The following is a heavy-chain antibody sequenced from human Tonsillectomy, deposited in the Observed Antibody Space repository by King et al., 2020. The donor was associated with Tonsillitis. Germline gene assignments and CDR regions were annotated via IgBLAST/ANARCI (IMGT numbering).Heavy chain of an antibody. CDR1: GYSFTSYW. CDR2: IDPSDSYT. V-gene: IGHV5-10-1*03. Sequence: VQLVESGAEVKKPGESLRISCKGSGYSFTSYWISWVRQMPGKGLEWMGRIDPSDSYTNYSPSFQGHVTISADKSIRTAYLQWSSLKGSDTAMYYCARSPVADNDDDYWGQGTLVTVSS. J-gene: IGHJ4*02. D-gene: IGHD6-19*01. CDR3: ARSPVADNDDDY.